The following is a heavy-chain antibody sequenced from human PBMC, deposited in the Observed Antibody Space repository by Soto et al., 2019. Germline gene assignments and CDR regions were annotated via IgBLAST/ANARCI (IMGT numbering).Heavy chain of an antibody. CDR3: AREGYCSGRSCYNGRFY. D-gene: IGHD2-15*01. CDR1: GFTFSSYW. CDR2: IKQDGSEK. J-gene: IGHJ4*02. Sequence: LRLSCAASGFTFSSYWMSWVRQAPGKGLEWVANIKQDGSEKYYVDSVKGRFTISRDNAKNSLYLQMNSLRAEDTAVYYCAREGYCSGRSCYNGRFYWGQGTLVTVSS. V-gene: IGHV3-7*01.